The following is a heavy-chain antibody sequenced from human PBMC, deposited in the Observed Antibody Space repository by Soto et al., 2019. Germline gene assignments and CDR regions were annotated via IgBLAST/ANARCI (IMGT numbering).Heavy chain of an antibody. D-gene: IGHD6-19*01. CDR3: ARERGDQGLATSYYSDY. J-gene: IGHJ4*02. CDR2: IYRSGST. CDR1: GGSIISSNW. Sequence: QVQLQESGPGLVKPSGTLSLTCAVSGGSIISSNWWSWVRQPPGKGLEWIGEIYRSGSTNYNPSLKSRVTISVNNSKNQCSLRLTSGTAADTAVYYCARERGDQGLATSYYSDYCGQGSLVIVSS. V-gene: IGHV4-4*02.